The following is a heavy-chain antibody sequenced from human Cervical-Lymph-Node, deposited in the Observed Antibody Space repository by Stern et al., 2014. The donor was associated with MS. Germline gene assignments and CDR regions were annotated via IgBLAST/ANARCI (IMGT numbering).Heavy chain of an antibody. CDR2: IYSSGST. CDR1: GASTSTHY. J-gene: IGHJ4*02. Sequence: QVQLQESGPGLVKPSETLSLSCSVSGASTSTHYWTWIRQPAGKGLEWIGRIYSSGSTDYNPSLKSRVTMSIDTSKNQFSRSLSSVPAADTAVYYCARGLEPKQNPYYFDYWGQETLVTVSS. D-gene: IGHD1-1*01. V-gene: IGHV4-4*07. CDR3: ARGLEPKQNPYYFDY.